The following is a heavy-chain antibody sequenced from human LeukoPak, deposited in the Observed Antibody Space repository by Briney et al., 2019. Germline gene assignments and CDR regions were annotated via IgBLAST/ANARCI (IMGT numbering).Heavy chain of an antibody. D-gene: IGHD1-26*01. V-gene: IGHV1-2*06. J-gene: IGHJ4*02. CDR1: GYTFTGYF. Sequence: ASVKVSCKASGYTFTGYFMHWVRQAPGQGLEWMGRINPNGGGTNYAQKFQGRVTMTRDTSISTAYMELSSLRSEDTAVYYCARDSDVGATWGFDYWGQGTLVTDSS. CDR3: ARDSDVGATWGFDY. CDR2: INPNGGGT.